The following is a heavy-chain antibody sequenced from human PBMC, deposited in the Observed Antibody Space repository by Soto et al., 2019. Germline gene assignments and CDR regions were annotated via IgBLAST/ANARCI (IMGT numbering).Heavy chain of an antibody. CDR1: GSSISGFY. CDR2: IHYSGST. V-gene: IGHV4-59*01. CDR3: ARVGGYYCDYPNFDY. J-gene: IGHJ4*02. Sequence: PSETLSLTCIVSGSSISGFYWSWIRQPPGKGLEWIGNIHYSGSTNYNPSRKSRVTISVDMSKNQFSLKVNSVTAADTAVYYCARVGGYYCDYPNFDYWGQGMLVTVSS. D-gene: IGHD4-17*01.